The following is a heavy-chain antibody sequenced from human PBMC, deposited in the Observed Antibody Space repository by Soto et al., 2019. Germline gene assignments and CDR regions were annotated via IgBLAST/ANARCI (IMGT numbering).Heavy chain of an antibody. Sequence: QVQLVQSGAEVKRPGSSVKVSCKASGDTFNFYSINWVRQAPGLGLEWMGRVNPIVSMSNYAQKLQGRVTRTADKSTSTAYMELSSLSSEDTAIYYCASSYGSGYRAFDYWGQGALVTVSS. V-gene: IGHV1-69*02. J-gene: IGHJ4*02. CDR2: VNPIVSMS. CDR3: ASSYGSGYRAFDY. D-gene: IGHD3-10*01. CDR1: GDTFNFYS.